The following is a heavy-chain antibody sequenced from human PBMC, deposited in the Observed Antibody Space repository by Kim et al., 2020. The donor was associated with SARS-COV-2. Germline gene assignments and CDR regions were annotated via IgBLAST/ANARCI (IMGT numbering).Heavy chain of an antibody. Sequence: SVKVSCKASGGTFSSYAISWVRQAPGQGLEWMGGIIPIFGTANYAQKFQGRVTITADKSTSTAYMELSSLRSEDTAVYYCARVMSGSGYWAYGYWGQGTLVTVSS. D-gene: IGHD3-22*01. CDR1: GGTFSSYA. CDR3: ARVMSGSGYWAYGY. J-gene: IGHJ4*02. CDR2: IIPIFGTA. V-gene: IGHV1-69*06.